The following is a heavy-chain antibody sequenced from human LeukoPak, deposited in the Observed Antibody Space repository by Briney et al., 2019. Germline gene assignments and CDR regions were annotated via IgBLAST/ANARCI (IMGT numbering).Heavy chain of an antibody. V-gene: IGHV3-74*01. D-gene: IGHD2/OR15-2a*01. CDR3: AKDFHPLSMTTVYYMDV. CDR2: INTDGSST. J-gene: IGHJ6*03. CDR1: GFTFSTYW. Sequence: GGSLRLSCAASGFTFSTYWMHWVRQAPGKGLVWVSRINTDGSSTSYADSVKGRFTISRDNAKNTLYLQMNSLRAEDTAVYYCAKDFHPLSMTTVYYMDVWGKGITVTVSS.